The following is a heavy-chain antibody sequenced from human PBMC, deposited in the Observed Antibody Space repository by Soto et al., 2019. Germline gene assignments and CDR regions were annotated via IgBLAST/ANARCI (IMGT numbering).Heavy chain of an antibody. D-gene: IGHD3-3*01. J-gene: IGHJ5*02. V-gene: IGHV1-8*01. CDR2: MNPNSGNT. CDR1: GYTFTSYD. CDR3: ARRYYDFWSGPNWFDP. Sequence: QVQLVQSGAEVKKPGASVKVSCKASGYTFTSYDINWVRQATGQGLEWMGWMNPNSGNTGYAQKFQGRVTMTRNTSISTAYMELSSLRSEDTAVYYCARRYYDFWSGPNWFDPWGQGTLVTVSS.